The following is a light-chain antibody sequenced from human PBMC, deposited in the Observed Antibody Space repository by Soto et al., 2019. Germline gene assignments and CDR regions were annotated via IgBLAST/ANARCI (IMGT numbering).Light chain of an antibody. CDR3: QQSVSFPYT. J-gene: IGKJ2*01. Sequence: DIQMTQSPSSLSASVGDRVTITCRPSQSINTYLNWYQQKPGKAPKLLIYAASSLQSRVPSRFSGSGSGTDFTHTISSLQPEDSATYFCQQSVSFPYTLGQGTKLEIK. V-gene: IGKV1-39*01. CDR1: QSINTY. CDR2: AAS.